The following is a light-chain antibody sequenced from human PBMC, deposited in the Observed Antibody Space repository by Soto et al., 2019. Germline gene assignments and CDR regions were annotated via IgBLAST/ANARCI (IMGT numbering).Light chain of an antibody. J-gene: IGKJ2*01. CDR1: QSISNSY. Sequence: DIQMTQSPSSMSASVGDRVTITCRASQSISNSYLNWYQQKPGQAPKLLIHASSSLQSGVPSRFSGSGSETDFTLSISSLQPEDFATYYCQQSYSTPYTFGQGTMLEIK. CDR2: ASS. V-gene: IGKV1-39*01. CDR3: QQSYSTPYT.